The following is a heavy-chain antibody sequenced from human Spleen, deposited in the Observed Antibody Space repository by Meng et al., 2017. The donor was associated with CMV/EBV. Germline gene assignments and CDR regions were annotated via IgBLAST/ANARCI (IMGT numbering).Heavy chain of an antibody. CDR1: GFSISTGYY. CDR3: ARELKFGSYYYGMDV. CDR2: VFHNETT. D-gene: IGHD3-16*01. V-gene: IGHV4-38-2*02. J-gene: IGHJ6*02. Sequence: SETLSLTYTVSGFSISTGYYWGWIRQPPGKALEWLGNVFHNETTSYNPSLKGRVTLSVDASKNRFSLNLTSVTAADTAMYYCARELKFGSYYYGMDVWGQGTTVTVSS.